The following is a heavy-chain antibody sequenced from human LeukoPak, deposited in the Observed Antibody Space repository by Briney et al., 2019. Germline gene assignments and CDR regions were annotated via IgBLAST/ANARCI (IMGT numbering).Heavy chain of an antibody. D-gene: IGHD3-22*01. CDR1: GGSISSYY. V-gene: IGHV4-59*01. J-gene: IGHJ3*02. CDR3: TGANYESIGYDSFDI. Sequence: PSETLSLTCTVSGGSISSYYWSWIRQPPGEGLGWIGYIYYSGNTNYNPSLTRRVTISVEKSKNQFSLNLNSLTAADTTVFYFTGANYESIGYDSFDIWGEGTMVTVSS. CDR2: IYYSGNT.